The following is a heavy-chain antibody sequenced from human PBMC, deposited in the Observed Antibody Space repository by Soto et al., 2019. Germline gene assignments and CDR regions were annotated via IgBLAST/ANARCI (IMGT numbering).Heavy chain of an antibody. CDR1: GFTFSDYY. D-gene: IGHD5-12*01. CDR3: ARDWWVVATTRLARIGYYYGMDV. V-gene: IGHV3-11*01. J-gene: IGHJ6*02. Sequence: QVQLVESGGGLVKPGGSLRLSCAASGFTFSDYYMSWIRQAPGKGLEWVSCISSSGSTIYYADSVKGRFTISRDNAKNSLYLLMNSLRAEDTAVYYAARDWWVVATTRLARIGYYYGMDVWGQGTTVTVSS. CDR2: ISSSGSTI.